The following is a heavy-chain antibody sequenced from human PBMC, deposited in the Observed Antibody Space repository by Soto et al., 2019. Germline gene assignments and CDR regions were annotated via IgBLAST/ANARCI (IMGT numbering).Heavy chain of an antibody. CDR1: GYSFTSYW. V-gene: IGHV5-10-1*01. D-gene: IGHD3-10*02. CDR2: IDPSDSYT. J-gene: IGHJ6*02. CDR3: SCSGSLYYYDGIDV. Sequence: GESLKISCKGSGYSFTSYWISWVRQMPGKGLEWMGRIDPSDSYTNYSPSFQGHVTISADKSISTAYLQWSSLKASDTAMYYCSCSGSLYYYDGIDVRSQGTSVTGSS.